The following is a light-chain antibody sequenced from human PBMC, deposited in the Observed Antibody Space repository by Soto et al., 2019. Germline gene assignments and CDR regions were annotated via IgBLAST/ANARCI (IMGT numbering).Light chain of an antibody. Sequence: EIVMTQSTATLSVSPGERATRSCRASQSVSSNLAWYQQKPGQAPRLLIYGASTRATGIPARFSGSGSGTEFTLTISSLQSEDFAVYYCQQYNNWPQTFGQGTKVEIK. V-gene: IGKV3-15*01. CDR2: GAS. CDR1: QSVSSN. J-gene: IGKJ1*01. CDR3: QQYNNWPQT.